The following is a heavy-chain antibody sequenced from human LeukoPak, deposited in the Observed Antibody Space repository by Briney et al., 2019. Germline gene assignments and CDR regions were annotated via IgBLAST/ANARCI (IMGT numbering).Heavy chain of an antibody. CDR2: ISYDGSNK. V-gene: IGHV3-30*02. J-gene: IGHJ4*02. Sequence: GGSLRLSCAASGFTFSSYGVHWVRQAPGKGLEWVAFISYDGSNKYYADSVKGRFTISRDNSKNTLYLQMNSLRAEDTAVYFCAKVGGVVIPGSYWGQGTLVTISS. CDR1: GFTFSSYG. CDR3: AKVGGVVIPGSY. D-gene: IGHD3-3*01.